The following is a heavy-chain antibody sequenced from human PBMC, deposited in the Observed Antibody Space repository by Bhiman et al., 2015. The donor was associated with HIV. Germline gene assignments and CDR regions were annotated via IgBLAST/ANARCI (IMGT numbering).Heavy chain of an antibody. Sequence: EVQLVESGGNLVQPGGSLRLSCAASEFTFSSYEMNWVRQAPGKGLEWFSSISSSGSTTYYADSVKGRFTISRDNAKNSLFLQMNSLRADDTAIYYCVRGRNGELPYWGQGTLVTVSS. D-gene: IGHD1-26*01. CDR2: ISSSGSTT. CDR1: EFTFSSYE. J-gene: IGHJ4*02. CDR3: VRGRNGELPY. V-gene: IGHV3-48*03.